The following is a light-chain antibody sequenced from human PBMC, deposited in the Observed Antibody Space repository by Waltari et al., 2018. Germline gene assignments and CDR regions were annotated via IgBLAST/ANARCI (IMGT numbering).Light chain of an antibody. Sequence: QAVLTQPSSLSASPGASASLTCTLGSGINVGSYRIYCYQQKPGSPPQYLLNYKSDSDKEQGSGVPSRFSGSKDASANAGILVISGLQSEDEADYYCMIWHSRAYVFGTGTKVSVL. V-gene: IGLV5-45*02. CDR2: YKSDSDK. CDR3: MIWHSRAYV. CDR1: SGINVGSYR. J-gene: IGLJ1*01.